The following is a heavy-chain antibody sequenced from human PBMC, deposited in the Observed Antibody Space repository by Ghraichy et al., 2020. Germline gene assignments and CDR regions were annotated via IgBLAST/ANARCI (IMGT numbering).Heavy chain of an antibody. CDR3: ARWNEHYYYGMDV. CDR1: GGSISSSSYY. CDR2: IYYSGST. J-gene: IGHJ6*02. V-gene: IGHV4-39*01. D-gene: IGHD1-1*01. Sequence: SETLSLTCTVSGGSISSSSYYWGWIRQPPGKGLEWIGSIYYSGSTYYNPSLKSRVTISVDTSKNQFSLKLSSVTAADTAVYYCARWNEHYYYGMDVWGQGTTVTVSS.